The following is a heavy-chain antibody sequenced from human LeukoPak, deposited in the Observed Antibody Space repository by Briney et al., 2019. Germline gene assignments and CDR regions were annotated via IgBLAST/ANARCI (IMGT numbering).Heavy chain of an antibody. CDR1: GFTFSNFW. Sequence: GGSLRLSCATSGFTFSNFWMDWVRQAPGKGLEWVANINQNGGEKYYADSVKGRFTISRDNAKNPLYLQMNSLRVEDTAVYYCTRALDYWGQGTLVTVSS. J-gene: IGHJ4*02. CDR2: INQNGGEK. CDR3: TRALDY. V-gene: IGHV3-7*04.